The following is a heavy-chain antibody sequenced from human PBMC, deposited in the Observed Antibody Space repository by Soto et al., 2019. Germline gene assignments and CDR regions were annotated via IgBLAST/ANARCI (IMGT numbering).Heavy chain of an antibody. CDR2: IYYSGTT. CDR3: ARLGGSYAVPHFDY. V-gene: IGHV4-59*08. CDR1: DGSLSPNY. J-gene: IGHJ4*02. D-gene: IGHD1-26*01. Sequence: SETLSLTCAVSDGSLSPNYWSWIRQPPGKGLEWMGYIYYSGTTTNYNPSLKSRVTLSVDTSKNQFSLKLSSVTAADTAVYYCARLGGSYAVPHFDYWGQGTLVTVSS.